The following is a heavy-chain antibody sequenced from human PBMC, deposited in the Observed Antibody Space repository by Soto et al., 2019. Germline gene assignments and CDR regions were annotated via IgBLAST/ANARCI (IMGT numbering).Heavy chain of an antibody. V-gene: IGHV1-69*01. Sequence: QAQLEQSGGEVKKPGSSVKVSCKASRVAFSKFIVTWVRQAPGLGLEWVGGIIPIFGTANYAQKSQGRVTITENESTSTSYMEVNNMRSEDTAVYYCAKVRYSSPMGYYYGMDVWGQGTTVTVSS. D-gene: IGHD6-19*01. CDR2: IIPIFGTA. CDR1: RVAFSKFI. CDR3: AKVRYSSPMGYYYGMDV. J-gene: IGHJ6*02.